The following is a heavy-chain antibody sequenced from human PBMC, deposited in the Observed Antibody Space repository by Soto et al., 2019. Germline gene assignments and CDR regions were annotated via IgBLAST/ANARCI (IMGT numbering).Heavy chain of an antibody. CDR3: ARDPYCSGGSCYPGCYYGMDV. D-gene: IGHD2-15*01. CDR1: GFTFSSYA. J-gene: IGHJ6*02. Sequence: QVQLVESGGGVVQPGRSLRLSCAASGFTFSSYAMHWVRQAPGKGLEWVAVISYDGSNKYYADSVKGRFTISRDNSKNTLYLQMNSLRAEDTAVYYCARDPYCSGGSCYPGCYYGMDVWGQGTTVTVSS. CDR2: ISYDGSNK. V-gene: IGHV3-30-3*01.